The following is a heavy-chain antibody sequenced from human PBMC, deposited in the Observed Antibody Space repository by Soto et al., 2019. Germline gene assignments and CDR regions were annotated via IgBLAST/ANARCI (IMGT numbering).Heavy chain of an antibody. CDR1: GFTFSSFA. CDR3: ASQPVYTALKDAFHI. J-gene: IGHJ3*02. Sequence: QVQLVESGGGVVQPGRSLRLSCAASGFTFSSFAMHWVRQAPGKGLEWVSLISDDGSNTYYADSVKGRFIISRDNSKNTLYLQMNSLIAEDTAVYYCASQPVYTALKDAFHIWGQGTMVTVSS. V-gene: IGHV3-30-3*01. D-gene: IGHD2-2*02. CDR2: ISDDGSNT.